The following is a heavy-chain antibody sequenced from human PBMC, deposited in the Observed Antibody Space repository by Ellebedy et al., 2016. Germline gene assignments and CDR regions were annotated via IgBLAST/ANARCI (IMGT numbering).Heavy chain of an antibody. CDR1: GGTFSSYA. V-gene: IGHV1-69*13. J-gene: IGHJ4*02. D-gene: IGHD2-2*01. CDR2: IIPIFGTA. CDR3: ARSYCSSTSCSPGVQYKFDY. Sequence: SVKVSCXASGGTFSSYAISWVRQAPGQGLEWMGGIIPIFGTANYAQKFQGRVTITADESTSTAYMELSSLRSEDTAVYYCARSYCSSTSCSPGVQYKFDYWGQGTLVTVSS.